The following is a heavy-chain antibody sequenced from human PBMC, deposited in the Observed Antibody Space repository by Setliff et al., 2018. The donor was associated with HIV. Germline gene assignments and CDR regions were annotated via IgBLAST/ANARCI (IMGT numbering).Heavy chain of an antibody. CDR1: GFTFNHHW. Sequence: PGGSLRLSCAASGFTFNHHWMHWVRQAPGKGLEWVSSISSSSSNIYYADSVKGRFTISRDNAKNSLYLQMNSLRAEDMAVYYCARDSEDTAWDYYYYMDVWGKGTTVTVSS. V-gene: IGHV3-21*01. D-gene: IGHD5-18*01. J-gene: IGHJ6*03. CDR3: ARDSEDTAWDYYYYMDV. CDR2: ISSSSSNI.